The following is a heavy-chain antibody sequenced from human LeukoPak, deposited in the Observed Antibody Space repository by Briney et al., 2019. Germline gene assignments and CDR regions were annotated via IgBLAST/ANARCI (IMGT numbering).Heavy chain of an antibody. J-gene: IGHJ3*01. CDR1: GYYISSGYY. CDR2: IYHSGST. D-gene: IGHD2-2*01. Sequence: PSETLSLTCAVSGYYISSGYYWGLIRQPPGKGLEWIGSIYHSGSTYYNPSLKSRLTISVDTSKNQFSLKLSSVTAADTAVYYCARHVSLDIVVVPAAISVWGQGTMVTVSS. V-gene: IGHV4-38-2*01. CDR3: ARHVSLDIVVVPAAISV.